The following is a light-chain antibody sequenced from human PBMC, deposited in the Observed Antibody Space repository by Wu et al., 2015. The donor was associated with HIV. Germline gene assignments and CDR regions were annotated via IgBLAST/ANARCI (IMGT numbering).Light chain of an antibody. Sequence: EIMMTQSPATLSVSPGERATLSCRTTQSVSNNLAWYQQKPGQTPRLLIFGAYTRATGIPARFSGNGSGTEFNLTISSLQSEDFAVYYCQQYYYWPRTFGRRDQGGNQT. CDR1: QSVSNN. CDR3: QQYYYWPRT. J-gene: IGKJ1*01. V-gene: IGKV3-15*01. CDR2: GAY.